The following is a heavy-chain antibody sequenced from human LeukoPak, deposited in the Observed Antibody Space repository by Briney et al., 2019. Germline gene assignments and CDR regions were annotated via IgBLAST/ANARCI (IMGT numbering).Heavy chain of an antibody. CDR1: GGSISSYY. V-gene: IGHV4-4*07. CDR2: IYTSGST. D-gene: IGHD3-3*01. CDR3: ARVAYDFWSGYPIRGYYYYYMDV. Sequence: SETLSLTCAVSGGSISSYYWSWIRQPAGKGLEWIGRIYTSGSTNYNPSLKSRVTMSVDTSKNQFSLKLSSVTAADTAVYYCARVAYDFWSGYPIRGYYYYYMDVWGKGTTVTVSS. J-gene: IGHJ6*03.